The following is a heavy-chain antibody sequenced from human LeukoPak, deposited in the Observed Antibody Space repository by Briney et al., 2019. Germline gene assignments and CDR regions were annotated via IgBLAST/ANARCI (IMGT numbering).Heavy chain of an antibody. CDR3: HIVVVTRITTVDY. V-gene: IGHV1-46*01. D-gene: IGHD2-21*02. CDR2: INPSGGST. J-gene: IGHJ4*02. Sequence: PGGSLRLSCAASGFTFTSYYMHWVRQAPGQGLEWMGIINPSGGSTSYAQKFQGRVTMTRDTSTSTVYMELSSLRSEDTAVYYCHIVVVTRITTVDYWGQGTLVTVSS. CDR1: GFTFTSYY.